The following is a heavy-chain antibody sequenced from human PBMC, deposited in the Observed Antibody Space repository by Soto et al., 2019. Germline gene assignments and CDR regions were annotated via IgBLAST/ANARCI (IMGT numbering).Heavy chain of an antibody. CDR3: ARGWGRIFDY. CDR1: GGSFSGYY. D-gene: IGHD7-27*01. V-gene: IGHV4-34*01. CDR2: INHSGST. Sequence: QVQLQQWGAGLLKPSETLSLTCAVYGGSFSGYYWSWIRQPPGKGLEWNGEINHSGSTNYNPSLKSRVTISEDTSKNQFSLKLSSVTAADTAVYYCARGWGRIFDYWGQGTLVTVSS. J-gene: IGHJ4*02.